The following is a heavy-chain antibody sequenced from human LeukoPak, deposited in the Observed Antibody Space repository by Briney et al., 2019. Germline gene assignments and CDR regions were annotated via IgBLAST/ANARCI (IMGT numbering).Heavy chain of an antibody. CDR1: GYTFTSYG. D-gene: IGHD1-26*01. J-gene: IGHJ4*02. Sequence: ASVKVSCTASGYTFTSYGISWVRQAPGQGLEWMGWISAYNGNTNYAQKLQGRVTMTTDTSTSTAYMELRSLRSDDTAVYYCARERWEPSKKDYWGQGTLVTVSS. CDR3: ARERWEPSKKDY. V-gene: IGHV1-18*01. CDR2: ISAYNGNT.